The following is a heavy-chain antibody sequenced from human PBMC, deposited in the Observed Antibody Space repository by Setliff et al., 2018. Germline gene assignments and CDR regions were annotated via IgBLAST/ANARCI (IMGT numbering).Heavy chain of an antibody. V-gene: IGHV4-59*01. CDR2: IYYSGST. CDR3: ARHRRDSSGNYFVGLYYFDY. J-gene: IGHJ4*03. Sequence: SETLSLTCTVAGGSISSYYWIWIRQPPGKGLEWIGYIYYSGSTNYNPSLKSRVTISVDTSKNQFSRKLSSVTAADTAVYYCARHRRDSSGNYFVGLYYFDYWGQGTPVTVSS. CDR1: GGSISSYY. D-gene: IGHD3-22*01.